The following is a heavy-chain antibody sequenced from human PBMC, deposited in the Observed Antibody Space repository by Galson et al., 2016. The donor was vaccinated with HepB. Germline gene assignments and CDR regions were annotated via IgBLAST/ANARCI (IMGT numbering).Heavy chain of an antibody. D-gene: IGHD5-12*01. CDR1: GFSLSTRGVC. CDR2: IDWDDDN. V-gene: IGHV2-70*11. CDR3: ARRSGYDLGGAFDI. Sequence: PALVKPTQTLTLTCTFSGFSLSTRGVCVSWIRQPPGKALEWLERIDWDDDNYYSTSRKTKLTISKDTSKNQVVLTMTTMDPVDTATYYCARRSGYDLGGAFDIWGQGTMVTVSS. J-gene: IGHJ3*02.